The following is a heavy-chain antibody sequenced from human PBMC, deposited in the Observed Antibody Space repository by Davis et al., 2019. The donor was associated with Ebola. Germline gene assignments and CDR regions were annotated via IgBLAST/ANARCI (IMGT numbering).Heavy chain of an antibody. CDR2: IRSDGSSA. Sequence: HTGGSLRLSCAASEFNFPTYWMHWVRQAPGKGLVWVARIRSDGSSATYADSVRGRFTISRDNAKKILYLQLDSLTVADTAVYFCAREGRWYSSTWSIRGIDNWGQGTLVTVSS. CDR3: AREGRWYSSTWSIRGIDN. V-gene: IGHV3-74*01. CDR1: EFNFPTYW. D-gene: IGHD2-2*01. J-gene: IGHJ4*02.